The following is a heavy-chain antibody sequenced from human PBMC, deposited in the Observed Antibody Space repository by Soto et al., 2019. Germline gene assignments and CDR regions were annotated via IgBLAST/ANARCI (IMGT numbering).Heavy chain of an antibody. V-gene: IGHV3-33*01. D-gene: IGHD5-12*01. CDR2: IWYDGSNK. CDR1: GFTFSSYG. J-gene: IGHJ5*02. CDR3: ARDRLRSGYSGYDGGYNWFDP. Sequence: GGSLRLSCAASGFTFSSYGMHWVRQAPGKGLEWVAVIWYDGSNKYYADSVKGRFTISRDNSKNTPYLQMNSLRAEDTAVYYCARDRLRSGYSGYDGGYNWFDPWGQGTLVTVSS.